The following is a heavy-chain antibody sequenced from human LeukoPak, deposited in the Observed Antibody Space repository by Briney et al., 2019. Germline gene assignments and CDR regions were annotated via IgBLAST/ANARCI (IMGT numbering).Heavy chain of an antibody. D-gene: IGHD6-6*01. CDR2: IYPGDSDT. V-gene: IGHV5-51*01. J-gene: IGHJ4*02. Sequence: GESLRISCKGSGYSFTSYWIGWVRQMPGKGLEWMGIIYPGDSDTRYSPSFQGQVTISADKSISTAYLQWSSLKASDTAMYYCARSVDIAAHATGRFDYWGQGTLVTVSS. CDR3: ARSVDIAAHATGRFDY. CDR1: GYSFTSYW.